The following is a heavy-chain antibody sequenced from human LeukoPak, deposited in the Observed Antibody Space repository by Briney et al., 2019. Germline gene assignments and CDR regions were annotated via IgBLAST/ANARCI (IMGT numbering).Heavy chain of an antibody. CDR1: GGSFSGYY. CDR3: ARLSSGSHPAGKYFQN. Sequence: KPSETLSLTRAVYGGSFSGYYWSWIRQPPGKGLEWIGEINHSGSTNYNPSLKSRVTISVDTSKNQFSLKLSSVTAADTAVYYCARLSSGSHPAGKYFQNWGQGTLVTVSS. CDR2: INHSGST. D-gene: IGHD3-10*01. V-gene: IGHV4-34*01. J-gene: IGHJ1*01.